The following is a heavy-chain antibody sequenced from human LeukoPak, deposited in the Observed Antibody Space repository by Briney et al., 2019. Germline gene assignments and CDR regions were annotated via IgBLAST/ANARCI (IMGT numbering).Heavy chain of an antibody. CDR3: AKEETYYDFWSGPNY. Sequence: LSGGSLRLSCAASGFIFSSFALTWVRQAPGQGLEWVSAISGGGTNTHYAESVKGRFTISRDNSKNMLYLQMNSLRAEDTAVYYCAKEETYYDFWSGPNYWGQGTLVTVSS. J-gene: IGHJ4*02. CDR1: GFIFSSFA. V-gene: IGHV3-23*01. CDR2: ISGGGTNT. D-gene: IGHD3-3*01.